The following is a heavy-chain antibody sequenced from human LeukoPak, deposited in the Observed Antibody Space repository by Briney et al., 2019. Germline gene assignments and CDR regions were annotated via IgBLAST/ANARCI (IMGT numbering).Heavy chain of an antibody. Sequence: GGSLRLSCAASGFTFSSYWMHWVRQAPGKGLVWVSRINSDGSSTSYADSVKGRFTISRDNAKDTLYLQMNSLRAEDTVVYYCARVVVGGWYSPCYFDYWGQGTLVTVSS. J-gene: IGHJ4*02. CDR3: ARVVVGGWYSPCYFDY. CDR2: INSDGSST. V-gene: IGHV3-74*01. D-gene: IGHD6-19*01. CDR1: GFTFSSYW.